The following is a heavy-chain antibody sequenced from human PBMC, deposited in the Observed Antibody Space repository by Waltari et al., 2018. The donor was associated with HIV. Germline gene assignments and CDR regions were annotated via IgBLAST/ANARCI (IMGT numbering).Heavy chain of an antibody. V-gene: IGHV3-33*05. D-gene: IGHD3-10*01. Sequence: QVQLVESGGGCHQPGRSLRLSCAASGFTFSNHGMHWLRQAPGKGLEWVAVLSYDGSDKYYADSVRGRFTISRDNSKNTLYLQMNNLRAEDTAVYFCARRGVLTYYYTMDVWGQGTTVTVSS. J-gene: IGHJ6*02. CDR1: GFTFSNHG. CDR2: LSYDGSDK. CDR3: ARRGVLTYYYTMDV.